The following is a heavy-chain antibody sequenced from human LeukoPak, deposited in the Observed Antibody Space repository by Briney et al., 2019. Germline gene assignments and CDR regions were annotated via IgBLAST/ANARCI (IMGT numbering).Heavy chain of an antibody. Sequence: TGGSLRLSCAASGFTFSSYAVTWVRQAPGKGLEWVSGITGSGDTTFYADSVKGRFTISRDNSKNTLYLQMHSLTAEDTAVYYCARDGTVTAGPFDPWGGGTLVTVSS. CDR2: ITGSGDTT. CDR1: GFTFSSYA. D-gene: IGHD4-17*01. CDR3: ARDGTVTAGPFDP. J-gene: IGHJ5*02. V-gene: IGHV3-23*01.